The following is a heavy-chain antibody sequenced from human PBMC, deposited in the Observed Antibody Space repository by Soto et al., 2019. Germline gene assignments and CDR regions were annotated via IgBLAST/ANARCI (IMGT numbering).Heavy chain of an antibody. CDR1: GFTFSSYW. J-gene: IGHJ6*02. Sequence: EVQLVESGGGLVQPGGSLRLSCAASGFTFSSYWMHWVRPGPGAGLVCVSRIMSDGSCTAYADAEKGRFTVSRANAKNTPYLQMNRLRAEDTAVCQCARSSGPGGVEYHMDVWGQGTTVTVS. D-gene: IGHD3-16*01. CDR3: ARSSGPGGVEYHMDV. V-gene: IGHV3-74*01. CDR2: IMSDGSCT.